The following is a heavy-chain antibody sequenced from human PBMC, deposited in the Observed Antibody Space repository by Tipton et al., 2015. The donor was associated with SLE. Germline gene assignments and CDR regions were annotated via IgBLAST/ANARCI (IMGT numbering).Heavy chain of an antibody. Sequence: SLRLSCAASGFTFSSYAMSWVRQAPGKGLEWVSVIYGGGSSTYYADPVKGRFTISRDNSKNTLYLQKNSLRAEDTAVYYWAKGGTGERLAFDIWGQGTMVTVSS. V-gene: IGHV3-23*03. CDR2: IYGGGSST. D-gene: IGHD7-27*01. CDR1: GFTFSSYA. CDR3: AKGGTGERLAFDI. J-gene: IGHJ3*02.